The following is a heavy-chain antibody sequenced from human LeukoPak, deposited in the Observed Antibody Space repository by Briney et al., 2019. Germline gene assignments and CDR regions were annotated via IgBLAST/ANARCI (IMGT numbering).Heavy chain of an antibody. J-gene: IGHJ4*02. D-gene: IGHD3-22*01. CDR2: MSPNSGNT. CDR3: ARGPEWLYYYDSSGYYLDDY. V-gene: IGHV1-8*01. CDR1: GYTFTSYD. Sequence: ASVKVSCKASGYTFTSYDINWVRQATGQGLEWKGWMSPNSGNTGYAQKFQGRVTMTRNTSISTAYMELSSLRSEDTAVYYCARGPEWLYYYDSSGYYLDDYWGQGTLVTVSS.